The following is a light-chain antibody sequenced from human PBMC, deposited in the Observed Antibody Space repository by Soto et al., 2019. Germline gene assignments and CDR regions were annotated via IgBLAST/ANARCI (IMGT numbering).Light chain of an antibody. CDR2: DVN. CDR1: SSDIGASNY. V-gene: IGLV2-14*01. Sequence: QSALTQPASVSGSPGQSITITCTGTSSDIGASNYVSWYQQQPDKAPKLIIYDVNYWPSGISSRFSGSKSANTASLTISGLQDEDEAEYFCSSYALFGGGTQLTVL. J-gene: IGLJ3*02. CDR3: SSYAL.